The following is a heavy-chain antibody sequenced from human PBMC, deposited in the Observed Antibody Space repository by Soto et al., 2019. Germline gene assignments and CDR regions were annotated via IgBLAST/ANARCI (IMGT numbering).Heavy chain of an antibody. D-gene: IGHD2-2*02. CDR2: ISYDGSNK. J-gene: IGHJ6*02. CDR1: GFTFSSYA. V-gene: IGHV3-30-3*01. Sequence: QVQLVESGGGVVQPGRSLRLSCAASGFTFSSYAMHWVRQAPGKGLEWVAVISYDGSNKYYEDSVKGRFTISRDNSKSTLYLQMTSLRAEDTAVYYCARADGYCSSNSCYTDYYYYYGMDVWGQGTTVTVSS. CDR3: ARADGYCSSNSCYTDYYYYYGMDV.